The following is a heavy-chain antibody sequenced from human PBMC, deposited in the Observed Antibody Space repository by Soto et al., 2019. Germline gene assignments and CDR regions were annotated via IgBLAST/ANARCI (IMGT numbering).Heavy chain of an antibody. CDR3: ARAGCDGGSCYTLVGLRYGMDV. CDR1: GFTFSSYA. Sequence: QVQLVESGGGVVQPGRSLRLSCAASGFTFSSYAMYWVRQAPGKGLEWVAVISYDGNNKYYADSVKGRFTISRDNSKNALYLRINSLRTEDMAVYYCARAGCDGGSCYTLVGLRYGMDVWGQGTTVTVSS. V-gene: IGHV3-30-3*01. D-gene: IGHD2-15*01. J-gene: IGHJ6*02. CDR2: ISYDGNNK.